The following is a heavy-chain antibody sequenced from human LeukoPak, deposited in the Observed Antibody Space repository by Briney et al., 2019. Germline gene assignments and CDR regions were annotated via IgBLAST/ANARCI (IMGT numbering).Heavy chain of an antibody. Sequence: SETLSLTCTVSGGSISSSSYYWGWIRQPPGKGLEWIGSIYHSGSTYYNPSLKSRVTISVDTSKNQFSLKLSSVTAADTAVYYCARSVRGITGTTGWFDPWGQGTLVTVSS. V-gene: IGHV4-39*07. J-gene: IGHJ5*02. CDR3: ARSVRGITGTTGWFDP. CDR1: GGSISSSSYY. D-gene: IGHD1-20*01. CDR2: IYHSGST.